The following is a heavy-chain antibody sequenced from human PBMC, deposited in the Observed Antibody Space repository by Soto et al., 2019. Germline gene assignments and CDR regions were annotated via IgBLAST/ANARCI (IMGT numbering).Heavy chain of an antibody. Sequence: EVQLLESGGGLIQPGGSLRLSCAASGFTFSICAMTWVRRAPGKGLEWVSSISASGSTTYYADSVKGRFTISRDNSKSSVTLQMESLRAEETAIYYCAKDMRTPSSWGQGTLVTVSS. CDR1: GFTFSICA. CDR2: ISASGSTT. D-gene: IGHD6-6*01. CDR3: AKDMRTPSS. J-gene: IGHJ1*01. V-gene: IGHV3-23*01.